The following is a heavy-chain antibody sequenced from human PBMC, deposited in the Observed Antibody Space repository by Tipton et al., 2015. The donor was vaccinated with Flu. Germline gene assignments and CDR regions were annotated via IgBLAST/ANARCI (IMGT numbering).Heavy chain of an antibody. CDR3: VRHPYCTDAVCPPGYWYFDL. Sequence: VQLVQSGAEVKKPGESLRISCKSSGYSFTNYWIGWVRQMPGRGLDWMGIIYPGDSDTRYSPSFQGQVTISADKSINTAYLQWNSLKASGTAMYFCVRHPYCTDAVCPPGYWYFDLWGRGTPLSVSS. CDR1: GYSFTNYW. CDR2: IYPGDSDT. V-gene: IGHV5-51*01. J-gene: IGHJ2*01. D-gene: IGHD2-21*02.